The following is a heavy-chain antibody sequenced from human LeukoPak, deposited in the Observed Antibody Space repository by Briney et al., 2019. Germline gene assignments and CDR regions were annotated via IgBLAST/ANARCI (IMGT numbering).Heavy chain of an antibody. Sequence: GGSLRLSYAPGGFSFAVSWLHWFRQPPGKGLVWVSRIKSDGSRPTYADSVKGRFTIYRDDPKNTVYLQMNSRRAEATALFYCAIGAAGKAVQIDYWGQGTLVTVSS. CDR3: AIGAAGKAVQIDY. D-gene: IGHD6-19*01. CDR1: GFSFAVSW. J-gene: IGHJ4*02. CDR2: IKSDGSRP. V-gene: IGHV3-74*01.